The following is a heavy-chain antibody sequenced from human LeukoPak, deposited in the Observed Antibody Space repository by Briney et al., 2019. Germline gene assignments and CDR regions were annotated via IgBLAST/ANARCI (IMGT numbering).Heavy chain of an antibody. J-gene: IGHJ4*02. CDR3: ARQPIRGGVDY. CDR2: IYYSGST. Sequence: SSETLSLTCTVSGGSISSYYWSWIRQPPGKGLEWIGYIYYSGSTNYNPSLKSRVTISVDTSKNQFSLKLSSVTAADTAVYYCARQPIRGGVDYWGQGTLVTVSS. D-gene: IGHD3-10*01. CDR1: GGSISSYY. V-gene: IGHV4-59*08.